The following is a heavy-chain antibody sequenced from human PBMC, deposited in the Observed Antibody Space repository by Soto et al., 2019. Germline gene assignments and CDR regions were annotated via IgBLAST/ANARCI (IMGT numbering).Heavy chain of an antibody. Sequence: QVQLQESGPGLVKPSETLSLTCTVSGGSISSYYWSWIRQPPGKRLEWIGYIYYSGSTNYNPSLKSRVTISVDTSKNQFSLKLSSVTAADTAVYYCARERYDKRLDYWGQGTLVTVSS. V-gene: IGHV4-59*01. D-gene: IGHD1-20*01. CDR1: GGSISSYY. J-gene: IGHJ4*02. CDR3: ARERYDKRLDY. CDR2: IYYSGST.